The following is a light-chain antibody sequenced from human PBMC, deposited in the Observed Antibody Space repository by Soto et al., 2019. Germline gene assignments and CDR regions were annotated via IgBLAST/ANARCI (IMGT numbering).Light chain of an antibody. CDR2: DVS. Sequence: QSVLTQPASVSGSPGQSITISCTGTTSDIGGYYFVSWYQQHPGKAPKLMIYDVSNRPSGVSNRFSGFKSGNTASLTISGPQAEEEGDLYRKSIRSSNHPFVFGAWNKLTVL. V-gene: IGLV2-14*01. CDR3: KSIRSSNHPFV. J-gene: IGLJ1*01. CDR1: TSDIGGYYF.